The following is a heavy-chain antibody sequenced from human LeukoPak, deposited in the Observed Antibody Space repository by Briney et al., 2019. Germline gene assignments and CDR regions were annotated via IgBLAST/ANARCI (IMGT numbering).Heavy chain of an antibody. J-gene: IGHJ4*02. CDR1: GFTFSSYG. CDR3: AKDVTKVVVVPAAMAE. D-gene: IGHD2-2*01. CDR2: IRYDGSNK. Sequence: PGGSLRLSCAASGFTFSSYGMHWVRQAPGKGLEWVAFIRYDGSNKYYADSVKGRFTISRDNSKNTLYLQMNSLRAEDTAVYYCAKDVTKVVVVPAAMAEWGQGTLSPSPQ. V-gene: IGHV3-30*02.